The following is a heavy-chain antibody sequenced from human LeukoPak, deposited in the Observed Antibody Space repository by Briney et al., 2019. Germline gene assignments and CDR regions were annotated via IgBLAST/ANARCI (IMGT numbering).Heavy chain of an antibody. CDR2: MNPNSGNT. J-gene: IGHJ3*02. V-gene: IGHV1-8*01. CDR1: GYTFTSYD. CDR3: TAIRFLSSLAFDI. Sequence: GASVKVSCKASGYTFTSYDVNWVRQATGQGLEWMGWMNPNSGNTGYAQKFQGRVTMTRNTSISTAYMELSSLRSEDTAVYYCTAIRFLSSLAFDIWGQGTMVTVSS. D-gene: IGHD3-3*01.